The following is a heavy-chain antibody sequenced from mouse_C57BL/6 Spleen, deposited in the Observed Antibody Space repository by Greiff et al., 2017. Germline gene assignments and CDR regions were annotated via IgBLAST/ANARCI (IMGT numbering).Heavy chain of an antibody. J-gene: IGHJ2*01. V-gene: IGHV1-69*01. CDR1: GYTFTSYW. CDR3: GTRSTMITFDY. CDR2: IDPSDSYT. Sequence: QVQLQQPGAELVMPGASVKLSCKASGYTFTSYWMHWVKQRPGQGLEWIGEIDPSDSYTNYNQKFKGKSTLTVDKSSSTAYMQLSSLTSEDSAVYYCGTRSTMITFDYWGQGTTLTVSS. D-gene: IGHD2-4*01.